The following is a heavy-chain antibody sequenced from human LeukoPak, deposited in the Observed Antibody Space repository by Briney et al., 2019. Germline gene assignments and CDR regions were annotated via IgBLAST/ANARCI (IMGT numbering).Heavy chain of an antibody. Sequence: GESLTISCQGSGYSFTTYWIHWVRQMPGKGLEWMGGIDPSDSYTNYSPSFQGRVTMSVDKSISTAYLQWSSLKASDTAMYYCARLRYYDSSGSLDYWGQGTLVTVSS. CDR1: GYSFTTYW. V-gene: IGHV5-10-1*01. CDR3: ARLRYYDSSGSLDY. J-gene: IGHJ4*02. CDR2: IDPSDSYT. D-gene: IGHD3-22*01.